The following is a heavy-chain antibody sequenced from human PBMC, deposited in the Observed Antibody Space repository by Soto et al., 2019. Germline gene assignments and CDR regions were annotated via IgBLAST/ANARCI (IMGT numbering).Heavy chain of an antibody. V-gene: IGHV1-8*01. CDR3: ARGINYYDSGDDAFDI. CDR1: GYTFTNYD. CDR2: MNPNSGNT. D-gene: IGHD3-10*01. J-gene: IGHJ3*02. Sequence: QVQLVQSGAEVKKPGASVKVSCKASGYTFTNYDINWVRQATGQGLERMGWMNPNSGNTGYAQKFQGRVTMTRNTSISTAYMELSSLRSEDTAVYYCARGINYYDSGDDAFDIWGQGTMVTVSS.